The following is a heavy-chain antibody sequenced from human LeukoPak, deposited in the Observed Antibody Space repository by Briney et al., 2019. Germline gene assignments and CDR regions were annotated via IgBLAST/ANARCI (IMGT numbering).Heavy chain of an antibody. CDR3: ARDNTYYYDSSGYYYFDY. CDR2: IIPIFGTA. D-gene: IGHD3-22*01. Sequence: ASVKVSCKASGGTFSSYAISWVRQAPGQGLEWMGGIIPIFGTANYAQKFQGRVTITADKSTSTAYMELSSLRSEDTAVYYCARDNTYYYDSSGYYYFDYWGQGTLVTVSS. V-gene: IGHV1-69*06. CDR1: GGTFSSYA. J-gene: IGHJ4*02.